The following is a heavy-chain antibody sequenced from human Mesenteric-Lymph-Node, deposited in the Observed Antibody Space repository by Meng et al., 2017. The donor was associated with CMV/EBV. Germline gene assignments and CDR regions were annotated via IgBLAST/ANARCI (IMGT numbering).Heavy chain of an antibody. CDR1: GGSFSGYY. J-gene: IGHJ4*02. D-gene: IGHD1-1*01. V-gene: IGHV4-34*01. CDR2: INHSGST. Sequence: SETLSLTCAVYGGSFSGYYWSWIRQPPGKGLEWIGEINHSGSTNYNPSLKSRVTISMDTSKNQFSLRLNSVTAADTAVYYCAREVERTTGFDSWGQGTLVTVSS. CDR3: AREVERTTGFDS.